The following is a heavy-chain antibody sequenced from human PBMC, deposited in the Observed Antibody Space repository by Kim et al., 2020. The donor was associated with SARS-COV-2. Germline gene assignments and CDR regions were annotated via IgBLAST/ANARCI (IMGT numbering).Heavy chain of an antibody. Sequence: ETIYAQKFQGRATMTEDTSTDTAYMELSSLRSEDTAVYYCATDPGGVIDYWGQGTLVTVSS. J-gene: IGHJ4*02. CDR3: ATDPGGVIDY. D-gene: IGHD3-16*01. CDR2: ET. V-gene: IGHV1-24*01.